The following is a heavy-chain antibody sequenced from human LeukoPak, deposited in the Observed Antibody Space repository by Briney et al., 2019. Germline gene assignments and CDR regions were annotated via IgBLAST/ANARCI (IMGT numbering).Heavy chain of an antibody. CDR3: ASVGYSSSSGLDP. V-gene: IGHV3-21*01. Sequence: PGGSLRLSCAASGFTFSSYRMNWVRQAPGKGLEWVSSISSSSSYIYYADSVKGRFTISRDNAKNSLYLQMNSLRAEDTAVYYCASVGYSSSSGLDPWGQGTLVTVSS. J-gene: IGHJ5*02. CDR2: ISSSSSYI. CDR1: GFTFSSYR. D-gene: IGHD6-13*01.